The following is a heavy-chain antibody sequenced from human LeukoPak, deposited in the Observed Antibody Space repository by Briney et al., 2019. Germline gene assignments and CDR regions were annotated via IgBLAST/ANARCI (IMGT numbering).Heavy chain of an antibody. D-gene: IGHD3-3*01. Sequence: SETLSLTCTVSGVSISSYYWSWIRQPAGKGLEWIGRIYTSGSTNYNPSLMSRVTMSVDTSKNQFSLKLSSVTAADTAVYYCARDQAPYYDFWSGYSYNWFDPWGQGTLVTVSS. V-gene: IGHV4-4*07. CDR3: ARDQAPYYDFWSGYSYNWFDP. CDR2: IYTSGST. J-gene: IGHJ5*02. CDR1: GVSISSYY.